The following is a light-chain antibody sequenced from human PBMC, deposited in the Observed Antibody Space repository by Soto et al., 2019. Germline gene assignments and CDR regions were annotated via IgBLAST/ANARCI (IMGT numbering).Light chain of an antibody. V-gene: IGKV3-11*01. J-gene: IGKJ1*01. CDR3: QQRADRPPWT. CDR2: DAS. CDR1: QSIGLA. Sequence: ELVLTQSPATRSLSPGERATLSCRASQSIGLAIAWYQHKPVQAPSLLLFDASQRATGITARFRGSGSGTDFTLSISSLEPEDFAVYYCQQRADRPPWTFGQGTKVDIK.